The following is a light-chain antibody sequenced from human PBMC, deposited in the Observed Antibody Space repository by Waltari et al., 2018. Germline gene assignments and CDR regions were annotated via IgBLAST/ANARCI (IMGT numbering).Light chain of an antibody. V-gene: IGLV3-1*01. CDR2: QDV. J-gene: IGLJ2*01. CDR1: PLAAKY. CDR3: QTWDSNVI. Sequence: SYDLTQPPSVSVAPGQTATITCSGDPLAAKYVSWYQLRPGQSPVMVIYQDVKRPSDIPERFSGSISGDTATLTISGTQAMDEADYYCQTWDSNVIFGGGTKLTVL.